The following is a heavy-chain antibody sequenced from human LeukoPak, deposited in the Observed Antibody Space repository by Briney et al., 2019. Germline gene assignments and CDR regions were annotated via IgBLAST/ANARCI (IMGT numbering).Heavy chain of an antibody. CDR3: ARMTVSGRDNWFDP. V-gene: IGHV1-8*03. CDR1: GYTFTNYD. CDR2: LNPNSGNT. J-gene: IGHJ5*02. D-gene: IGHD6-19*01. Sequence: ASVKVSCKASGYTFTNYDINWARQATGQGLEWMGWLNPNSGNTGYAQKFQGGVTITRNTSIKTAYMELSSLTSEDTAVYYCARMTVSGRDNWFDPWGQGALVTVSS.